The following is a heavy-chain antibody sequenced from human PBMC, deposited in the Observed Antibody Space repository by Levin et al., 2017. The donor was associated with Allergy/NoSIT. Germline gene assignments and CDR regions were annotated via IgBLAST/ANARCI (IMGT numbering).Heavy chain of an antibody. CDR3: ARGNGYLSH. Sequence: GESLKISCAASGFTFSAYAVHWVRQAPGSGLEWVALISYDGSNKYYADSVKGRFTISRDNSKNTLYLQMNSLKSEDTAVYYCARGNGYLSHWGQGTLVTVSS. D-gene: IGHD6-13*01. CDR1: GFTFSAYA. CDR2: ISYDGSNK. V-gene: IGHV3-30-3*01. J-gene: IGHJ1*01.